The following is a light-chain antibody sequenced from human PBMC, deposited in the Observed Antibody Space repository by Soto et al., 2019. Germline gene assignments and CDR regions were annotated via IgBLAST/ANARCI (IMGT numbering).Light chain of an antibody. CDR2: LEGSGSY. CDR3: ETWDSISHVV. Sequence: QPVLTQSSSASASLGSSVKLTCTLSSGHSSYIIAWHQQQPGKAPRYLMKLEGSGSYNKGSGVPDRFSGSSSGADRYLTISNLQSEDVADYSCETWDSISHVVFGGGT. J-gene: IGLJ2*01. CDR1: SGHSSYI. V-gene: IGLV4-60*03.